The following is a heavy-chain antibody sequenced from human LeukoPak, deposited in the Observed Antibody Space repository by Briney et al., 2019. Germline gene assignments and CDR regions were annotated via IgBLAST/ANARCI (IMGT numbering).Heavy chain of an antibody. J-gene: IGHJ4*02. V-gene: IGHV3-30*02. Sequence: GGSLRLSCAASGFTFSSYGMHWVRQAPGKGLEWVAFIRYDGSNKYYADSVKGRFTISRDNSKNTLYLQMNSLRAEDTAVYYCAKLSSSPYQLLYHSSDYWGQGTLVTVSS. CDR2: IRYDGSNK. D-gene: IGHD2-2*02. CDR3: AKLSSSPYQLLYHSSDY. CDR1: GFTFSSYG.